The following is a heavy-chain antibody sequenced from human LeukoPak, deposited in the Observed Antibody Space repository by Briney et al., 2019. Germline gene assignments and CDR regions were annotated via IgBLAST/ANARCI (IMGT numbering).Heavy chain of an antibody. J-gene: IGHJ4*02. Sequence: GRSLRLSCAASGFTFDDYAMHWVRQAPGKGLEWVSGISWNSGSIGYADSVKGRFTISRDNAKNSLYLQMNSLRAEDTAVYYCAKDYYYDSSGYSQAFDYWGQGTLVTVSS. D-gene: IGHD3-22*01. CDR2: ISWNSGSI. CDR1: GFTFDDYA. CDR3: AKDYYYDSSGYSQAFDY. V-gene: IGHV3-9*01.